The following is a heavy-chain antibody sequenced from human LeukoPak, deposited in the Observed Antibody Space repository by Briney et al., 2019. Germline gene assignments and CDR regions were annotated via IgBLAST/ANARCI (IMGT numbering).Heavy chain of an antibody. V-gene: IGHV4-4*02. Sequence: SGTLSLTCAVSGGSISSSNWWSWVRQPPGKGLEWMGETYHSGSTNYNPSLKSRVTISVDKSKNQFSLKLSSVTAADTAVYYCARDPDIVVVPAATNDAFDIWGQRTMVTVSS. CDR3: ARDPDIVVVPAATNDAFDI. CDR2: TYHSGST. J-gene: IGHJ3*02. D-gene: IGHD2-2*01. CDR1: GGSISSSNW.